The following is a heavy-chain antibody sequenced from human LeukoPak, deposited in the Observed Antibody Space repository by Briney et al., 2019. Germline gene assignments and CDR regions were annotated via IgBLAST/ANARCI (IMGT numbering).Heavy chain of an antibody. CDR1: GYSFNAYN. D-gene: IGHD3-9*01. CDR3: ARDWDQLIRSKGGPLRYFYFMEV. J-gene: IGHJ6*03. Sequence: ASVKVSCETSGYSFNAYNMHWVRQAPGQGLEWMGWIDPNSGGTNYAQKFQGRVIITRDTSLSTVYMELSRLTFDDTAVYYCARDWDQLIRSKGGPLRYFYFMEVWGKGTSVTVSS. CDR2: IDPNSGGT. V-gene: IGHV1-2*02.